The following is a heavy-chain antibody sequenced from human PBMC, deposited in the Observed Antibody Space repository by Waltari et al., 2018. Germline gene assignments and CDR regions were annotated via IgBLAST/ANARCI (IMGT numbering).Heavy chain of an antibody. CDR2: INNAGCST. CDR1: GFTFRHNW. V-gene: IGHV3-74*01. D-gene: IGHD1-26*01. J-gene: IGHJ4*02. CDR3: ARGPASDSGNYYVGDY. Sequence: EVQLVESGGVLVQPGGSLRVACEASGFTFRHNWMHWVRQAHGKGLVWVSRINNAGCSTSYVDSVKRRFTISRDNAKNTLYLQMNSLRVEDTGIYYCARGPASDSGNYYVGDYWGQGTLVTVSS.